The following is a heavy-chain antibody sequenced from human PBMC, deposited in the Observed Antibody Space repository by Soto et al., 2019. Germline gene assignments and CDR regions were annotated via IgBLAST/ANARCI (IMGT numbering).Heavy chain of an antibody. Sequence: RSVRLSCAACGFTFRSYGRHWVRQAPGKGLEWVTFISYNGNRKLFAESVKGRFTISRDNSKNTVFLQMTSLRDDDTAVYYCAKHSSRFVFWGQGTPVPVSS. D-gene: IGHD6-13*01. J-gene: IGHJ4*02. CDR3: AKHSSRFVF. CDR1: GFTFRSYG. V-gene: IGHV3-30*18. CDR2: ISYNGNRK.